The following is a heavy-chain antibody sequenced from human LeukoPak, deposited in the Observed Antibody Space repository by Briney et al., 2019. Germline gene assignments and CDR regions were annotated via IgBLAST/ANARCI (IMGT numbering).Heavy chain of an antibody. Sequence: SETLSLTCAVYGGSFSGYYWSWIRQPPGKGLEWIGEINHSGSTNNNPSLKSRVTISVDTSKNQFSLKLSSVTAADTAVYYCAREDRGYSYGTGWFDPWGQGTLVTVSS. CDR2: INHSGST. D-gene: IGHD5-18*01. V-gene: IGHV4-34*01. CDR1: GGSFSGYY. J-gene: IGHJ5*02. CDR3: AREDRGYSYGTGWFDP.